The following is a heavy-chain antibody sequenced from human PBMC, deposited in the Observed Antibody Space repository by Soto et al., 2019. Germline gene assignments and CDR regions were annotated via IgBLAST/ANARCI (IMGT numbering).Heavy chain of an antibody. V-gene: IGHV3-48*03. CDR1: GFTFSSDE. Sequence: PGGSLRLSCAASGFTFSSDEMNWFRQAPWKWLEWVSYISSSGSTIYYTDSVKGRFTISRDNAKNSLYLQMNSLRAEDTAVYYCARGSVRFLEWLAYYFDYWGQGTLVTVSS. CDR3: ARGSVRFLEWLAYYFDY. J-gene: IGHJ4*02. CDR2: ISSSGSTI. D-gene: IGHD3-3*01.